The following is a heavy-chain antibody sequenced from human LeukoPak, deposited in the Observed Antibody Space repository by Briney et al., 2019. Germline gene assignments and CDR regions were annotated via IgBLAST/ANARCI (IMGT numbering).Heavy chain of an antibody. V-gene: IGHV5-51*01. J-gene: IGHJ4*02. CDR1: GYSFITYW. D-gene: IGHD3-10*01. Sequence: GESLKISCKGSGYSFITYWIVWVRQMPGKGLEWMGIIYPGDSDTRYSPSFQGQVTISADKSISTAYLQWSSLKASDTAMYYCATSYVSGSYIDGGFAYWGQGTLVTVSS. CDR3: ATSYVSGSYIDGGFAY. CDR2: IYPGDSDT.